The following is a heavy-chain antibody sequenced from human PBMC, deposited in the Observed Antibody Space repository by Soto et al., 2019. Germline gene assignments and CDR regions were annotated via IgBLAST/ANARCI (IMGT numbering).Heavy chain of an antibody. J-gene: IGHJ5*02. CDR2: IIPIFGTA. Sequence: SVKVSCKASGGTFSSYAISWVRQAPGQGLEWMGGIIPIFGTANYAQKFQGRVTITADESTSTAYMELSSLRSEDTAVYYCARDLPRSTIFGVVPPSWFDPWGQGTLVTVSS. CDR1: GGTFSSYA. D-gene: IGHD3-3*01. V-gene: IGHV1-69*13. CDR3: ARDLPRSTIFGVVPPSWFDP.